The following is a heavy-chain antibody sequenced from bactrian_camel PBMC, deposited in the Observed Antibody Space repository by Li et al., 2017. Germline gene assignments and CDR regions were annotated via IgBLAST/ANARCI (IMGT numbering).Heavy chain of an antibody. CDR2: ISGDGSLS. D-gene: IGHD1*01. V-gene: IGHV3S31*01. CDR1: GFTFSNYA. Sequence: VQLVESGGGLVQPGGSLRLSCKVSGFTFSNYAMSWVRQAPGKGLEWVSTISGDGSLSYYSDSVKGQFTISRDNANSTLYLQMNSLKAEDTAVYYCAKGRTAWYGDAYELKGQGTQVTVS. J-gene: IGHJ4*01.